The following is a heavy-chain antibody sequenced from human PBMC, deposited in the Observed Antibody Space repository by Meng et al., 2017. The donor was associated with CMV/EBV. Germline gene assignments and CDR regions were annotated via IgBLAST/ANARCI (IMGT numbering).Heavy chain of an antibody. CDR3: ARYNSRGMDV. CDR1: GGSISSYYW. J-gene: IGHJ6*02. Sequence: LRLSCTVSGGSISSYYWSWIRQPPGKALEWLARIDWDDDKFYSTSLKNRLTISKNTSKNQVVLTMTNMDPVDTGTYYCARYNSRGMDVWGQGTTVTVSS. CDR2: IDWDDDK. V-gene: IGHV2-70*16. D-gene: IGHD1-1*01.